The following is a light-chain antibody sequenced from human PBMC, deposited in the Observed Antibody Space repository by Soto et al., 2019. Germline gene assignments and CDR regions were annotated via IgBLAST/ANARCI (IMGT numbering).Light chain of an antibody. Sequence: DIQLTQSPSLLSASVGDRVTITCRASQDISSYLAWYQQKPGRAPELLIHGAHSLHSGVPSRFRGSGSGTEFSLTISSLQPEDFATYYCQQLNSYPLSFGGGTKVDIK. CDR2: GAH. J-gene: IGKJ4*01. CDR3: QQLNSYPLS. V-gene: IGKV1-9*01. CDR1: QDISSY.